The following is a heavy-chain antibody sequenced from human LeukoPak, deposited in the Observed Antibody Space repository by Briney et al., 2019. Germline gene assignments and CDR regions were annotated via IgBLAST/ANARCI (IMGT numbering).Heavy chain of an antibody. CDR3: ASLVWSKYIDY. D-gene: IGHD3-9*01. J-gene: IGHJ4*02. V-gene: IGHV4-34*01. Sequence: SETLSLTCAVYGGSFSGYYWSWIRQPPGKGLEWIGEINHSGSTNYNPSLQSRVTISVDTSKNQFSLKLSSVTAADTAVYYCASLVWSKYIDYWGQGTLVTVSS. CDR1: GGSFSGYY. CDR2: INHSGST.